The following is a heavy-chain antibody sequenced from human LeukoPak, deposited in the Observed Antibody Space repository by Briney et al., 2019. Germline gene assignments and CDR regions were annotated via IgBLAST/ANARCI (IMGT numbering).Heavy chain of an antibody. CDR1: GYXFTSYW. D-gene: IGHD4-17*01. V-gene: IGHV5-51*01. CDR2: IYPGDSDT. J-gene: IGHJ4*02. CDR3: ARRNGDYVFDY. Sequence: ESLKISCNGSGYXFTSYWISWVRQMPGKGLEWMGIIYPGDSDTRYSPSFQGQVTISADKSISTAYLQWSSLKASDTAMYFCARRNGDYVFDYWGQGSLVTVSS.